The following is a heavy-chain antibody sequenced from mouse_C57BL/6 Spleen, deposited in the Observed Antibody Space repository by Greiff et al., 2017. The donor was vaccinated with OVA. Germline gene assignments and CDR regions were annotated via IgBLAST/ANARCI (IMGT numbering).Heavy chain of an antibody. CDR3: TSYDVDY. Sequence: QVQQKQSGAELVRPGASVTLSCKASGYTFTDYEMHWVKQTPVHGLEWIGAIDPETGGTAYNQKFKGKAILTADKSSSTAYMELRSLTSEDSAVYYCTSYDVDYWGQGTTLTVSS. CDR2: IDPETGGT. V-gene: IGHV1-15*01. CDR1: GYTFTDYE. J-gene: IGHJ2*01. D-gene: IGHD2-12*01.